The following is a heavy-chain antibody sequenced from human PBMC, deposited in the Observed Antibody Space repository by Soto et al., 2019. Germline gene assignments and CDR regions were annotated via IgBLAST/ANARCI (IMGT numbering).Heavy chain of an antibody. V-gene: IGHV4-39*01. J-gene: IGHJ4*02. D-gene: IGHD1-26*01. Sequence: QLQLQESGPELVKSSGTLSLTCTVSGGSISSSSYYWGWIRQPPGKGLEWIGTIYYSGSTYYNPSLKRRVTISVDTSKSQSSLKLNFVTAAETAVYYCAKRSYWDYSFDYWGQGTLVTASS. CDR3: AKRSYWDYSFDY. CDR1: GGSISSSSYY. CDR2: IYYSGST.